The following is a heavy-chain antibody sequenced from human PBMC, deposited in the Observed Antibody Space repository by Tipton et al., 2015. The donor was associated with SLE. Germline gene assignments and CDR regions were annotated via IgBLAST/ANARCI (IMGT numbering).Heavy chain of an antibody. V-gene: IGHV3-23*01. CDR3: AKDLLLWFGETVDY. Sequence: SLRLSCAASGFTFSSYAMSWVRQAPGKGLEWVSAISGSGGSTYYADSVKGRFTSSRDNSKNTLYLQMNSLRAEDTAVYYCAKDLLLWFGETVDYWGQGTLVTVSS. J-gene: IGHJ4*02. CDR2: ISGSGGST. D-gene: IGHD3-10*01. CDR1: GFTFSSYA.